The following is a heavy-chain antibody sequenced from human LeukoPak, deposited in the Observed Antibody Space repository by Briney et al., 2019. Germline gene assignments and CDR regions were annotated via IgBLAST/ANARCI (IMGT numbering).Heavy chain of an antibody. CDR3: ARVEEDGGKPDY. J-gene: IGHJ4*02. D-gene: IGHD4-23*01. CDR2: ISAYNGNT. Sequence: ASVKVSCKASGYTFTSYGISWVRQAPGQGLEWMGWISAYNGNTSYAQKLQGRVTMTTDTSTSTAYMELRSLRSDDTAVYYCARVEEDGGKPDYWGQGTLVTVSS. V-gene: IGHV1-18*01. CDR1: GYTFTSYG.